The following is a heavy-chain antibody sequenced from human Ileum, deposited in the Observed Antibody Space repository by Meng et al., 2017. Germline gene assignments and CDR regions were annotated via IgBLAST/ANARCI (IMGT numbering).Heavy chain of an antibody. CDR2: ISAYNGNT. D-gene: IGHD3-10*01. Sequence: QVQLVQSGADGKKPGASVRVSCNASGYTFTSYGISWVRQAPGQGLEWMGWISAYNGNTNYAQKLQGRVTMTTDTSTSTAYMELRSLRSDDTAVYYCARVNHYYGSGSCDYWGQGTLVTVSS. J-gene: IGHJ4*02. CDR1: GYTFTSYG. V-gene: IGHV1-18*01. CDR3: ARVNHYYGSGSCDY.